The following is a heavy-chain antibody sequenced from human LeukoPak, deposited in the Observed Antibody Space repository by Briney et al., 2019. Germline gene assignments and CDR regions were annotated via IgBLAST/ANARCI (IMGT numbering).Heavy chain of an antibody. J-gene: IGHJ2*01. CDR1: GYTFTGYY. CDR3: TSHRGNSGWYFDL. D-gene: IGHD4-23*01. V-gene: IGHV1-2*06. Sequence: ASVKVSCKASGYTFTGYYMHWVRQAPGQGLEWMGRINPNSGGTNYAQKFQGRVTMTRDTSISTAYMELSSLRSEDTAVYYCTSHRGNSGWYFDLWGRGTLVTVSS. CDR2: INPNSGGT.